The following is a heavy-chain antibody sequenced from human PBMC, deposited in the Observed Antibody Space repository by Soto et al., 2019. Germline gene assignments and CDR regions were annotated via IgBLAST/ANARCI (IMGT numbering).Heavy chain of an antibody. V-gene: IGHV4-34*01. CDR1: GGSFSGYY. CDR3: ARGNVYYYYMDV. CDR2: INHSGST. J-gene: IGHJ6*03. Sequence: SETLSLTCAVYGGSFSGYYWSWIRQPPGKGLEWIGEINHSGSTNYNPSLKSRVTISVDTSKNQFSLKLSSVTAADTAVYYCARGNVYYYYMDVWGKGTTVTVSS.